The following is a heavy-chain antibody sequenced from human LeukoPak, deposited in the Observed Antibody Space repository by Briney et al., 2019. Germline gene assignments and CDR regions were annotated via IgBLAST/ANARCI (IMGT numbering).Heavy chain of an antibody. D-gene: IGHD3-3*01. CDR1: GYTFTSYG. J-gene: IGHJ5*02. Sequence: GAPVKVSCKASGYTFTSYGISWVRQAPGQGLEWMGWISAYNGNTNYAQKLQGRVTMTTDTSTSTAYMELRSLRSDDTAVYYCARDLYDFWSGYSIGNWFDPWGQGTLVTVSS. CDR3: ARDLYDFWSGYSIGNWFDP. CDR2: ISAYNGNT. V-gene: IGHV1-18*01.